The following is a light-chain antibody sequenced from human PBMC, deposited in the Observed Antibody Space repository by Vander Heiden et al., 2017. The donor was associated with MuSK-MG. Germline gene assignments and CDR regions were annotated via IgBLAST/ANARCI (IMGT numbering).Light chain of an antibody. V-gene: IGKV3-20*01. J-gene: IGKJ1*01. CDR1: QSISGSY. CDR3: HQDGFSPLT. Sequence: EIVLTQSPGTLSLSPGERATLSCRASQSISGSYVAWYQQKPGQAPRLLIYGASFRATGIPVRFSGSGSGTDFTLTISRLEPEDSAVYYCHQDGFSPLTFGQGTKVEI. CDR2: GAS.